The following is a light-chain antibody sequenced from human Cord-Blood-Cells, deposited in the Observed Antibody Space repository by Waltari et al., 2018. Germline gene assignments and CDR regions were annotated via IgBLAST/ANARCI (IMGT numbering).Light chain of an antibody. Sequence: AIRMTQSPSSFSASTGVRVTITCRASQGISSYLDWYQQKPGKAPKLLIYAASTLQSGVPSRFSGSGSGTDFTLTISCLQSEDFATYYCQQYYSYPFTFGPGTKVDIK. CDR1: QGISSY. CDR3: QQYYSYPFT. J-gene: IGKJ3*01. CDR2: AAS. V-gene: IGKV1-8*01.